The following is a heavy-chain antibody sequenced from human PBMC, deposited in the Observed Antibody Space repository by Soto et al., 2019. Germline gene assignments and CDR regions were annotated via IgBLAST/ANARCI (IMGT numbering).Heavy chain of an antibody. J-gene: IGHJ4*02. Sequence: SVKVSCKASGGTFSSYAISWVRQAPGQGLEWMGGIIPIFGTANYAQKFQGRVTITADESTSTAYMELSSLRSEDTAVYYCASSGIAVAGIDYWGQGTLVTVS. CDR1: GGTFSSYA. CDR2: IIPIFGTA. V-gene: IGHV1-69*13. D-gene: IGHD6-19*01. CDR3: ASSGIAVAGIDY.